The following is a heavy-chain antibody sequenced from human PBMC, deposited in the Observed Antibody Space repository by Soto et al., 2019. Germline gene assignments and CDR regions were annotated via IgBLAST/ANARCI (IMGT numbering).Heavy chain of an antibody. CDR1: GLTFSTQG. Sequence: QVQLVESGGGVVQPGRSLRLSCVASGLTFSTQGMHWVRQAPGKGLEWVGVIYNDGSTTYYADSVKGRFTISRDNSKNTLYLQMNSLRAEDTAVYYCARNPSGVDIASTKDWGQATLVTVSS. D-gene: IGHD5-12*01. CDR3: ARNPSGVDIASTKD. V-gene: IGHV3-33*01. CDR2: IYNDGSTT. J-gene: IGHJ4*02.